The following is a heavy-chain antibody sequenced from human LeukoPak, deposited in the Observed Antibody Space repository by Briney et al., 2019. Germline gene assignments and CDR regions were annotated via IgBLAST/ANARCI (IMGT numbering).Heavy chain of an antibody. Sequence: PGGSLRLSCAVSGLTFSNFKMNWVRQAPGKGLEWVSSISSSSSYIYYADSVKGRFTISRDNAKNSLYLQMNSLRAEDTAVYYCARDQGYSYGSGAFDIWGQGTMVTVSS. CDR3: ARDQGYSYGSGAFDI. CDR2: ISSSSSYI. CDR1: GLTFSNFK. V-gene: IGHV3-21*01. J-gene: IGHJ3*02. D-gene: IGHD5-18*01.